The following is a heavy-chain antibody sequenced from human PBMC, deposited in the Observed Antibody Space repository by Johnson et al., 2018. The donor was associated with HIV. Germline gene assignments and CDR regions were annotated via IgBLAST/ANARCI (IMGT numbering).Heavy chain of an antibody. Sequence: VQLVESGGGVVQPGRSLRLSCAASGFTFSSYAMHWVRQAPGKGLEWVAVISYDGTNKYYADSVKGRFTISRDSSKNTLYLQMNSLRAEDTAVYYCAKDNSRSIFGVVIDAFDIWGQGTMVTVSS. V-gene: IGHV3-30-3*01. J-gene: IGHJ3*02. CDR2: ISYDGTNK. CDR3: AKDNSRSIFGVVIDAFDI. D-gene: IGHD3-3*01. CDR1: GFTFSSYA.